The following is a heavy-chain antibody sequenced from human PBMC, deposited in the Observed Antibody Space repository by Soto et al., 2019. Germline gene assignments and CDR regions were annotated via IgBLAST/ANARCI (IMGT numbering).Heavy chain of an antibody. V-gene: IGHV1-18*01. Sequence: QVQLVQSGAEVKKPGASVKVSCKASGYTFTSYGISWVRQAPGQGLEWMGWISAYNGNTNYAQKLQGRVTMTTDTSTSTAYMELRRLRSDDTAVYYCARDSDYYDSSGYTYYYYGMDVWGQGTTVTVSS. CDR3: ARDSDYYDSSGYTYYYYGMDV. CDR2: ISAYNGNT. D-gene: IGHD3-22*01. J-gene: IGHJ6*02. CDR1: GYTFTSYG.